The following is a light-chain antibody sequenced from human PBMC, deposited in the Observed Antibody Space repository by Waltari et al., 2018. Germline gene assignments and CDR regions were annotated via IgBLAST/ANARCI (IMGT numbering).Light chain of an antibody. CDR2: DVS. CDR3: CSFAGSYTYV. CDR1: SRDVGGSQY. Sequence: QSALTQPRSVSGSPGQSVTISCTGTSRDVGGSQYVSWFQHHPGKVPKLLIYDVSERPSDVPDRFSGSKSANTASLTISGLQTEDEADYYCCSFAGSYTYVFGTGTRVTVL. V-gene: IGLV2-11*01. J-gene: IGLJ1*01.